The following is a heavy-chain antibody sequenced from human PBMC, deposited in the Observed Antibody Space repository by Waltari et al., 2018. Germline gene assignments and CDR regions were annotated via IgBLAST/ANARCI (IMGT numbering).Heavy chain of an antibody. CDR2: IYPGGSDT. CDR1: GYSFTSYW. Sequence: EVQLVQSGAEVKKPGESLKISCKGSGYSFTSYWIGWVRQMPGKGLEWMGIIYPGGSDTRYSRSFQGQVTISADKSISTAYLQWSSLKASDTAMYYCARRKRIAAAGGYYYYGMDVWGQGTTVTVSS. J-gene: IGHJ6*02. D-gene: IGHD6-13*01. CDR3: ARRKRIAAAGGYYYYGMDV. V-gene: IGHV5-51*01.